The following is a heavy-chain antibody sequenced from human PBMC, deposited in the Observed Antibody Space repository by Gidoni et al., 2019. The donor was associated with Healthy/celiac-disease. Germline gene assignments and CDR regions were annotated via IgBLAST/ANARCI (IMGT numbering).Heavy chain of an antibody. CDR2: IKSKTDGGTT. D-gene: IGHD2-21*01. V-gene: IGHV3-15*01. J-gene: IGHJ6*02. CDR1: GFTFSNAW. CDR3: TTDGVVVMDRYYYYGMDV. Sequence: EVQLVESGGGLVTPGGSLRLSCAASGFTFSNAWMSWVRQAPGKGLEWVGRIKSKTDGGTTDYAAPVKGRFTISRDDAKNTLYLQMNSLKPEDTAVYYCTTDGVVVMDRYYYYGMDVWGQGTTVTVSS.